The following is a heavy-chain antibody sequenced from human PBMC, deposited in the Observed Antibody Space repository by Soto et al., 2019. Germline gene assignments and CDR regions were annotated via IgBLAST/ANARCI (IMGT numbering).Heavy chain of an antibody. V-gene: IGHV3-11*01. D-gene: IGHD3-10*01. CDR3: AREISPPRYNVYNSAMDG. Sequence: QVQLEESGGGLVKPGWSLRLSCAASGFSFGDYYMNWICQSPGKGLEWMAFISRTGNTIHYADSVQGGFAISRDDAKMSLHLQMNTPRVDDTAIYYCAREISPPRYNVYNSAMDGWGPGTTLAVS. CDR2: ISRTGNTI. CDR1: GFSFGDYY. J-gene: IGHJ6*02.